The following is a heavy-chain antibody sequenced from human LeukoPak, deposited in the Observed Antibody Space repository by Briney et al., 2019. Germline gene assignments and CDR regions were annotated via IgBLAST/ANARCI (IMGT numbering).Heavy chain of an antibody. J-gene: IGHJ4*02. V-gene: IGHV4-34*01. CDR2: VSQSGSS. D-gene: IGHD1-26*01. CDR1: XXPXXGXX. Sequence: TLSXTCAVYXXPXXGXXWSWXRXSAGKGLXGMGEVSQSGSSKYNPSRKSRVTISVATSKNQESLKLSSVTAADTAVYYCARRCGTLFFDYWGQGTLVTVSS. CDR3: ARRCGTLFFDY.